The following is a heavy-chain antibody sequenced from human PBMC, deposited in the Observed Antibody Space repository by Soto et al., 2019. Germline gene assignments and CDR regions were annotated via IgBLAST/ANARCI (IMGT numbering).Heavy chain of an antibody. D-gene: IGHD6-19*01. CDR2: ISGSGGST. J-gene: IGHJ4*02. CDR1: GFTFSSYA. CDR3: AADFAQWLLLYGY. V-gene: IGHV3-23*01. Sequence: EVQLLESGGGLVQPGGSLRLSCAASGFTFSSYAMSWVRQAPGKGLEWVSAISGSGGSTYYADSVKGRFTISRDNSKNTLYLQMNSLRAEDTAVYYCAADFAQWLLLYGYWGQGTLVTVSS.